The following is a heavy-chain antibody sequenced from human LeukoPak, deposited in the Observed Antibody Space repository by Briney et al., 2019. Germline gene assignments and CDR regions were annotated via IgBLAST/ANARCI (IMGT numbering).Heavy chain of an antibody. CDR3: ARGGGYRLDY. D-gene: IGHD6-25*01. CDR2: IETDGSAT. V-gene: IGHV3-74*01. CDR1: GFTFRGYG. Sequence: GGSLRLSCVASGFTFRGYGMHWVRQTPGKGLEWVSAIETDGSATTYVDSVEGRFSISRDNAKNILFLQMNSLRVEDTAVYYCARGGGYRLDYWGQGTLVTVSS. J-gene: IGHJ4*02.